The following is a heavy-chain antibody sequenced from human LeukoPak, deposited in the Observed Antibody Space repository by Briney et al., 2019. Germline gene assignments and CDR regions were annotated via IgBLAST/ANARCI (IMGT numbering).Heavy chain of an antibody. D-gene: IGHD2-15*01. CDR2: ISPYNANR. V-gene: IGHV1-18*01. CDR1: GYTFTEYG. CDR3: ARGGDQGYCSGGSCYPDY. Sequence: GASVKVSCKASGYTFTEYGITWLRQAPGQGLEWMGWISPYNANRKFAQKFQDRVTMTTDTSTSTAYMELRSLRSDDTAVYYCARGGDQGYCSGGSCYPDYWGQGTLVTVSS. J-gene: IGHJ4*02.